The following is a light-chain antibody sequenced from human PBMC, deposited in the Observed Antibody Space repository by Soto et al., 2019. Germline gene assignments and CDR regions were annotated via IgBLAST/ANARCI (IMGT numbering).Light chain of an antibody. Sequence: EVVMTQSPATLSVSPGEGATLSCRASQSVSSKLAWYQQKPGQAPRLLIYGASTRATGIPARFSGSESGTEFALTISSLQSEDFAVYYCQQYDNWPFTFGPETKVDIK. V-gene: IGKV3-15*01. CDR2: GAS. CDR3: QQYDNWPFT. CDR1: QSVSSK. J-gene: IGKJ3*01.